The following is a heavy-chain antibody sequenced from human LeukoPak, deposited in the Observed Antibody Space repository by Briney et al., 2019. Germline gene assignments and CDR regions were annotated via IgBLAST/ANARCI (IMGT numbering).Heavy chain of an antibody. D-gene: IGHD3-3*01. CDR3: ARDSLESFDP. CDR2: ISGSGTYI. Sequence: GGSLRLSCAASEFTFSSYSMNWVRQAPGKGLEWVSSISGSGTYIHYADSVKGRFTISRDNGKNSLYLQMNSLRAEDTAVYYCARDSLESFDPWGQGTLVTVSS. CDR1: EFTFSSYS. V-gene: IGHV3-21*01. J-gene: IGHJ5*02.